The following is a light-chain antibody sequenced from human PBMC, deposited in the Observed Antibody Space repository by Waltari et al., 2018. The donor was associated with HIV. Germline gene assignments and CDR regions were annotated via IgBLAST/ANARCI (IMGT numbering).Light chain of an antibody. V-gene: IGLV3-21*02. CDR1: GLGSKS. Sequence: YVLTQPPSVSAAPGQTARISCEGNGLGSKSVHWYQQKPGQAPVVVVYDNYDRASNTPARISGSKSGNVATLTVARVEAADESDFHSQVWDGNSGQVVFGGGTRLIV. CDR2: DNY. J-gene: IGLJ2*01. CDR3: QVWDGNSGQVV.